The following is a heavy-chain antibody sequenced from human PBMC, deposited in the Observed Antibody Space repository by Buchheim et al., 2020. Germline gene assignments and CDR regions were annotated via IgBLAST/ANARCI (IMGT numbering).Heavy chain of an antibody. CDR3: ATGNGHGMDV. J-gene: IGHJ6*02. CDR1: GFTFSSYW. CDR2: INSDGSST. D-gene: IGHD2-8*01. V-gene: IGHV3-74*03. Sequence: EVQVVESGGGIVQPGGSLRLSCAASGFTFSSYWMHWVRQAPGKGLVWVSRINSDGSSTKYADSVKGRLTMSRDNAKNKVYCQMNSLRAEDTAMYYCATGNGHGMDVWGQGTT.